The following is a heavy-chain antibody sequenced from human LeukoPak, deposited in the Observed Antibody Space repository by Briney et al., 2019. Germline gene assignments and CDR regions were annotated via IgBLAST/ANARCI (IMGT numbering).Heavy chain of an antibody. Sequence: SETLSLTCAVYGGSFSGYYWSWIRQPPGKGLEWIGEINHSGSTNYNPSLKSRVTISVDTSKNQFSLKLSSVTAADTAVYYCARGPYDILTGHSDAFDIWGQGTMVTVSS. V-gene: IGHV4-34*01. CDR1: GGSFSGYY. CDR3: ARGPYDILTGHSDAFDI. D-gene: IGHD3-9*01. CDR2: INHSGST. J-gene: IGHJ3*02.